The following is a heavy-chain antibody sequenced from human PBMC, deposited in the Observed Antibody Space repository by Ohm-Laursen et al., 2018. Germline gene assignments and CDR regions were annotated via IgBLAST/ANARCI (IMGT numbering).Heavy chain of an antibody. Sequence: SDTLSLTCTVSGGSISSHYWSWIRQPPGKGLEWIGYIYYSGSTNYNPSLKSRVTISVDTSKNQFSLKLSSATAADTAVYYCARSKKGYSSAIWGQGTLVTVSS. J-gene: IGHJ4*02. CDR1: GGSISSHY. CDR2: IYYSGST. D-gene: IGHD5-18*01. CDR3: ARSKKGYSSAI. V-gene: IGHV4-59*08.